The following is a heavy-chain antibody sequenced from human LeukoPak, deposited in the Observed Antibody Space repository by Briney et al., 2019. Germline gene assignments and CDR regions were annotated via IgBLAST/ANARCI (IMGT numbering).Heavy chain of an antibody. CDR1: GGSISSSSYY. D-gene: IGHD3-16*01. CDR3: ARRGGLQRNWFDP. CDR2: IYYSGST. Sequence: SETLPLTCTVSGGSISSSSYYWGWIRQPPGKGLEWIGSIYYSGSTYYNPSLKSRVTISVDTSKNQFSLKLSSVTAADTAVYYCARRGGLQRNWFDPWGQGTLVTVSS. J-gene: IGHJ5*02. V-gene: IGHV4-39*01.